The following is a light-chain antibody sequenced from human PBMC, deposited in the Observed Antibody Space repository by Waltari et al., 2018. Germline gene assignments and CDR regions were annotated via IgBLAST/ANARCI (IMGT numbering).Light chain of an antibody. CDR3: QHYSSAPYT. Sequence: DIQMTQSPSTLSASVGDRVTITCRASQSISSWLAWYQVRQGKAPKILIQKASYLQSGYPSRFSGSESGTTEFTLSISSLQPDDFATYYCQHYSSAPYTFGQGTKLEIK. CDR1: QSISSW. V-gene: IGKV1-5*03. CDR2: KAS. J-gene: IGKJ2*01.